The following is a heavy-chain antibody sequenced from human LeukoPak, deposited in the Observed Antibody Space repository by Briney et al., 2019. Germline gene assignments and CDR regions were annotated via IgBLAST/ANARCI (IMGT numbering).Heavy chain of an antibody. CDR1: GYSISSGYY. Sequence: PSETLSLTCTVSGYSISSGYYWGWIRRPPGKGLEWIGSIYHSGSTYYNPSLKSRVTISVDTSKNQFSLKLSSVTAADTAVYYCARGRPVEIDYWGQGTLVTVSS. J-gene: IGHJ4*02. D-gene: IGHD2-21*01. V-gene: IGHV4-38-2*02. CDR2: IYHSGST. CDR3: ARGRPVEIDY.